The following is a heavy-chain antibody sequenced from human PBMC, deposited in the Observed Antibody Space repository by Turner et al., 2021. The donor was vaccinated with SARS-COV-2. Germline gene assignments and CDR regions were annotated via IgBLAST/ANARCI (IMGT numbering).Heavy chain of an antibody. CDR3: ATGYQLRVNWFDP. J-gene: IGHJ5*02. CDR1: GYTLTELS. Sequence: QVQLVQSGAEVKKPGASVKVSCKISGYTLTELSMYWVRQAPGKGLEVMGGFDPEDGETIYAQNFQGRVTMTEDTLTDTAYMERSSLRSEDTAVYFCATGYQLRVNWFDPWGQGTLVTVSS. D-gene: IGHD2-2*01. CDR2: FDPEDGET. V-gene: IGHV1-24*01.